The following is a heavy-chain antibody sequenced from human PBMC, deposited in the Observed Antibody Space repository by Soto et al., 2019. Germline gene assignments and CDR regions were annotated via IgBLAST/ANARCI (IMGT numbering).Heavy chain of an antibody. V-gene: IGHV4-31*01. Sequence: SETLSLTCTVSGDSISGGGNYWAWIRQRPGKGLEWIGCVYHSGGSHYNPSIQRLAVTSVDKTRNQFSLSLASMTTAATAVYYGEGDNWSMVDAANAPFAMDDWGQGTGVTVSS. CDR1: GDSISGGGNY. D-gene: IGHD2-8*01. J-gene: IGHJ6*02. CDR2: VYHSGGS. CDR3: EGDNWSMVDAANAPFAMDD.